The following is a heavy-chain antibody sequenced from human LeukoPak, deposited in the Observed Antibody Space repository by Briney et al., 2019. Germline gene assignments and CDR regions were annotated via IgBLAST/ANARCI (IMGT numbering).Heavy chain of an antibody. Sequence: GGSLRLSCAASGFTFSSYGMSWVRQAPGKVLEWVSAISGSGGSTYYADSVKGRFTISRDNSKNTLYLQMNSLRAEDTAVYYCAKDLYLLGTLFDYWGQGTLVTVSS. J-gene: IGHJ4*02. CDR3: AKDLYLLGTLFDY. CDR1: GFTFSSYG. V-gene: IGHV3-23*01. D-gene: IGHD1-1*01. CDR2: ISGSGGST.